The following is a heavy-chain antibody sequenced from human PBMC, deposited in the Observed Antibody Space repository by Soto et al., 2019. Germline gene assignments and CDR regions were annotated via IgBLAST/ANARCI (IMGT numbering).Heavy chain of an antibody. CDR1: GFTFSSYG. J-gene: IGHJ6*03. CDR3: AKASTNYDILTGYSYYYMDV. V-gene: IGHV3-30*18. D-gene: IGHD3-9*01. Sequence: GGSLRLSCAASGFTFSSYGMHWVRQAPGKGLEWVAVISYDGSNKYYADSVKGRFTISRDNSKNTLYLQMNSLRAEDTAVYYCAKASTNYDILTGYSYYYMDVWGKGTTVTVSS. CDR2: ISYDGSNK.